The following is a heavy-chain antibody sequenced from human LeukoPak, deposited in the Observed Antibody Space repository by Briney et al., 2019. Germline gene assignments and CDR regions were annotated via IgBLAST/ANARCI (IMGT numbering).Heavy chain of an antibody. D-gene: IGHD6-13*01. CDR1: GGSISSYY. CDR3: ARDRGSSWYSRWFDP. CDR2: IYTSGST. J-gene: IGHJ5*02. Sequence: ASETLSLTCTVSGGSISSYYWSWIRQPAGKGLEWIGRIYTSGSTNYNPSLKSRVTMSVDTSKNQFSLKLSSVTAADTAVYYCARDRGSSWYSRWFDPWGQGTLVTVSS. V-gene: IGHV4-4*07.